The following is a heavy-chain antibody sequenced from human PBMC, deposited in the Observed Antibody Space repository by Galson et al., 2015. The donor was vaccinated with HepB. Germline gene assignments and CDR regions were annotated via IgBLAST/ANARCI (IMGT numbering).Heavy chain of an antibody. CDR3: AKGGGRDGYKRDYFDY. CDR2: ISGSGGST. D-gene: IGHD5-24*01. Sequence: SLRLSCAASGFTFSSYAMSWVRQAPGKGLEWVSAISGSGGSTYYADSVKGRFTISRDNSKNTLYLQMNSLRAEDTAVYYCAKGGGRDGYKRDYFDYWGQGTLVTVSS. V-gene: IGHV3-23*01. CDR1: GFTFSSYA. J-gene: IGHJ4*02.